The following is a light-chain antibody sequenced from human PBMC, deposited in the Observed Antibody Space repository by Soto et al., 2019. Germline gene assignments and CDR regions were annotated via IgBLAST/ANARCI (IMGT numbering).Light chain of an antibody. Sequence: EIVLTQSPGTLSLSPGERATLSCRASQSVSSSYLAWYQQKPGQAPRLLIYGASRRATGIPDRFSGSGSGTDFTLTISRLELEDFAVYYCQQYGSSPPITFGQGTRLEIK. V-gene: IGKV3-20*01. CDR2: GAS. CDR3: QQYGSSPPIT. CDR1: QSVSSSY. J-gene: IGKJ5*01.